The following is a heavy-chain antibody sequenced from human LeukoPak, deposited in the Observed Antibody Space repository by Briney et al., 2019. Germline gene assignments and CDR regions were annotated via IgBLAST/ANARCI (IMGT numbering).Heavy chain of an antibody. V-gene: IGHV4-39*01. CDR2: IYYNGRT. CDR3: ARHKGSSSEFSP. J-gene: IGHJ5*02. D-gene: IGHD6-6*01. CDR1: DGSITINNYY. Sequence: SETLSLTCTVSDGSITINNYYWAWFRQPPGAGLEWIGHIYYNGRTYYNPSLESRVTMSVDTSKNQFSLRLSSVTAADMGVYYCARHKGSSSEFSPWGQGTLVTVSS.